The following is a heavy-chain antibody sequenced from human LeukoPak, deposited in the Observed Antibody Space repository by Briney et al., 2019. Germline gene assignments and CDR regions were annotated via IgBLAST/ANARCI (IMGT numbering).Heavy chain of an antibody. V-gene: IGHV4-59*01. CDR2: IYYTGST. CDR1: GASIYSDY. Sequence: SETLSLTCTISGASIYSDYWSWIRQPPGKGLEWIGYIYYTGSTNYNPSLKSRVTISEDTAKDQFSLRLLSVTAADTAVYYCAWGRRRSVSSHYYFQYWGQGSVVTVSS. D-gene: IGHD3-3*01. CDR3: AWGRRRSVSSHYYFQY. J-gene: IGHJ4*02.